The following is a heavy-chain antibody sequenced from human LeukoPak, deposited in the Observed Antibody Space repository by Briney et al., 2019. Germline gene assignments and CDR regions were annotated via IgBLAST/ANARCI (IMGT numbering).Heavy chain of an antibody. CDR3: ARANPFMRFLEWSSYYYYMDV. Sequence: ASVKVSCKASGGTFSSYAISWVRQAPGQGLEWMGGIIPIFGTANYAQKFQGRVTITADESTSTAYMELSSLRSEDTAVYYCARANPFMRFLEWSSYYYYMDVWGKGTTVTVSS. CDR1: GGTFSSYA. V-gene: IGHV1-69*13. D-gene: IGHD3-3*01. CDR2: IIPIFGTA. J-gene: IGHJ6*03.